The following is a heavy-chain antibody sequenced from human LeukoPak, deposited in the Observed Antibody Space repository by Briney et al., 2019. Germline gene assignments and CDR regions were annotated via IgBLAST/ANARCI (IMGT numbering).Heavy chain of an antibody. CDR3: ARDSRGVVGAY. J-gene: IGHJ4*02. D-gene: IGHD3-10*01. CDR2: ISSTSTYI. Sequence: GGSLRLSCVGSGFTFNSYSINWVRQAPGKGLEWVSSISSTSTYIYYADSLKGRFTISRDNAKNSLYLQMNSLRAEDTAVYYCARDSRGVVGAYWGQGTLVTVSS. V-gene: IGHV3-21*04. CDR1: GFTFNSYS.